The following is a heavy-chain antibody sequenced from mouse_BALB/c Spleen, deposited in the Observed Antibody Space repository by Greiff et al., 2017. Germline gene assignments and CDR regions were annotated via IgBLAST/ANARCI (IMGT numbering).Heavy chain of an antibody. CDR3: ARAPSLLRPWFAY. CDR1: GFSLTGYG. CDR2: IWGDGST. D-gene: IGHD1-2*01. J-gene: IGHJ3*01. Sequence: VKLVESGPGLVAPSQSLSITCTVSGFSLTGYGVNWVRQPPGKGLEWLGMIWGDGSTDYNSALKSRLSISKDNSKSQVFLKMNSLQTDDTARYYCARAPSLLRPWFAYWGQGTLVTVSA. V-gene: IGHV2-6-7*01.